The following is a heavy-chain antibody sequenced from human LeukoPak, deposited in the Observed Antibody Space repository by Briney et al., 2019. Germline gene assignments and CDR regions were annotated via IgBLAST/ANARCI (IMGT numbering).Heavy chain of an antibody. J-gene: IGHJ5*02. Sequence: GGSLRLSCAASGFTFSDYYMSWIRQAPGKGLEWVSYISSSGSTIYYADSVKGRFTISRDNAKNSLYLQMNSLRAEDTAVYYCAGGYCSGGSCDVGGFDPWGQGTLVTVSS. CDR1: GFTFSDYY. CDR3: AGGYCSGGSCDVGGFDP. D-gene: IGHD2-15*01. CDR2: ISSSGSTI. V-gene: IGHV3-11*01.